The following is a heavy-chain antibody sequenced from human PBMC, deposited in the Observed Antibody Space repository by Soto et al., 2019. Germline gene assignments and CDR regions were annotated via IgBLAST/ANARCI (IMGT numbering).Heavy chain of an antibody. CDR2: IYYSGST. D-gene: IGHD2-2*01. V-gene: IGHV4-31*03. CDR1: GGSISSGGYY. Sequence: SETLSLTCTVSGGSISSGGYYWSWIRQHPGKGLEWIGYIYYSGSTYYNPSLKSRVTISVDTSKNQFSLKLSSVTAADTAVYYCARDLGFICSSTSCYGPHFGMDVWGQGTTVTVSS. CDR3: ARDLGFICSSTSCYGPHFGMDV. J-gene: IGHJ6*02.